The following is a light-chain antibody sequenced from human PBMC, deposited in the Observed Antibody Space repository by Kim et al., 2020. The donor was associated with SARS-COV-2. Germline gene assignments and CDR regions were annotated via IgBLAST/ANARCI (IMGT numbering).Light chain of an antibody. V-gene: IGLV3-1*01. Sequence: SPGQTASIICSGDKLGDKSTSWYQQKPGQSPVLVIYEDTKRPSGIPGRFSGSNSGNTATLTISGTQAMDAADYYCQAWDSSTSWRIFGSGTKVTVL. CDR2: EDT. CDR3: QAWDSSTSWRI. CDR1: KLGDKS. J-gene: IGLJ1*01.